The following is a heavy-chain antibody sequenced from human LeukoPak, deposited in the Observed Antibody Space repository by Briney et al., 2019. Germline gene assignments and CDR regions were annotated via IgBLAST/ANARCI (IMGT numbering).Heavy chain of an antibody. Sequence: PGMSLRLSCAASGXTFSSYEMNWVRQAPGKGLEWVAYIGSRGSTIYYADSVKGRFTISRDNAKNSLYLQMNSPRAEDTAVYYCARVRARSLDYWGQGTLVTVSS. CDR3: ARVRARSLDY. J-gene: IGHJ4*02. CDR2: IGSRGSTI. CDR1: GXTFSSYE. D-gene: IGHD3-22*01. V-gene: IGHV3-48*03.